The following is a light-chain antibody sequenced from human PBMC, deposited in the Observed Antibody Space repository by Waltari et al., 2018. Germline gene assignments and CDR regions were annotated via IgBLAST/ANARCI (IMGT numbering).Light chain of an antibody. Sequence: DIVMTQSQDSLAVSLGERATINCKSSQSVLYSSNNKNYLAWYQQKAGQPPKLLIYWASTRESGVPDRFSGSGSGTDFTLTISSLQAEDVAVYYCQQYYSSPYNFGQGTKLEIK. J-gene: IGKJ2*01. CDR1: QSVLYSSNNKNY. V-gene: IGKV4-1*01. CDR2: WAS. CDR3: QQYYSSPYN.